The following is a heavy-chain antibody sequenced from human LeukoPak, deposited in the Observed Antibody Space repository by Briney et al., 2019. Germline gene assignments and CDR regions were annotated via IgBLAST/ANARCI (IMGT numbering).Heavy chain of an antibody. CDR3: AREEFMVRGVIDY. Sequence: PGGSLRLSCAASGFTFSSYWISWVRQAPGKGLEWVANIKQDGSEKYYVDSVKGRFTISRDNAKNSLYLQMNSLRAEDTAVYYCAREEFMVRGVIDYWGQGTLVTVSS. CDR2: IKQDGSEK. D-gene: IGHD3-10*01. V-gene: IGHV3-7*01. CDR1: GFTFSSYW. J-gene: IGHJ4*02.